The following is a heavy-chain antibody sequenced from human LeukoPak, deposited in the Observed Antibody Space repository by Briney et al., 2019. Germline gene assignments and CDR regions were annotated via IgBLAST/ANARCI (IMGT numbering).Heavy chain of an antibody. CDR3: ANSMGSGLGGAFDI. CDR1: GFTFDDYA. D-gene: IGHD2-15*01. CDR2: ISWNSGNI. Sequence: GRSLRLSCAASGFTFDDYAMHWVRQAPGKGLEWVTGISWNSGNIGYGDSVKGRFTISRDNAKNSLYLQMNSLRAEDMALYYCANSMGSGLGGAFDIWGQGTMVTVSS. J-gene: IGHJ3*02. V-gene: IGHV3-9*03.